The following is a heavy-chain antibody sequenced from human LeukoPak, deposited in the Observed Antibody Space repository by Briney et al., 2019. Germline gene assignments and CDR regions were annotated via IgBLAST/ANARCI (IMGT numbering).Heavy chain of an antibody. CDR2: IYYSGST. Sequence: SETLSLTCTVSGGSISSSSYYWGWIRQPPGKGLEWIGSIYYSGSTYYNPSLKSRVTISVDTSKNQFSLKLSSVTAADTAVYYCARHKGSGSYSYYYYYMDVWGKGTTVTVYS. CDR3: ARHKGSGSYSYYYYYMDV. V-gene: IGHV4-39*01. J-gene: IGHJ6*03. D-gene: IGHD3-10*01. CDR1: GGSISSSSYY.